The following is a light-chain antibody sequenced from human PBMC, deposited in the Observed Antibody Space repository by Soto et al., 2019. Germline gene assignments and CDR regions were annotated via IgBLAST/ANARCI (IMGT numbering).Light chain of an antibody. Sequence: EIVLTQSPGTLSLCPGERATLSYRASQSVSNNYLAWYQQKPGQAPRLLIYGASNRATGIPDRFSGSGSGTDFTLTISRLEPEDFAVYYCQQYGSSGTFGQGTKVDI. V-gene: IGKV3-20*01. CDR3: QQYGSSGT. CDR1: QSVSNNY. J-gene: IGKJ1*01. CDR2: GAS.